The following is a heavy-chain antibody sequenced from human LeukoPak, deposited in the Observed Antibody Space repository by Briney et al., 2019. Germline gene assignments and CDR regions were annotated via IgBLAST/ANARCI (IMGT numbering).Heavy chain of an antibody. CDR2: IYYSGST. Sequence: SETLSLTCTVSGCSISSGGYYWSWIRQHPGKGLEWIVYIYYSGSTYYNPSLKSRVTISVGTSKNQFSLKLSSVTAADTAVYYCASGDWNSGYDRIFDYWGQGTLVTVSS. J-gene: IGHJ4*02. CDR1: GCSISSGGYY. D-gene: IGHD5-12*01. CDR3: ASGDWNSGYDRIFDY. V-gene: IGHV4-31*03.